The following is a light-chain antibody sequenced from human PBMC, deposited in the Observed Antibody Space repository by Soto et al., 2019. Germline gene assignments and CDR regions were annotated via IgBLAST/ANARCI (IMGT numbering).Light chain of an antibody. Sequence: DIPMTQSPSSLSASVGDRVTITCRASQSINTYLSWYQHKPGKAPELLIHTASSLQSGVPSRLSGSGSGTDFTLTISSLQPEDFATYYCQQTYSVPFTFGPGTKVDIE. CDR2: TAS. CDR3: QQTYSVPFT. CDR1: QSINTY. V-gene: IGKV1-39*01. J-gene: IGKJ3*01.